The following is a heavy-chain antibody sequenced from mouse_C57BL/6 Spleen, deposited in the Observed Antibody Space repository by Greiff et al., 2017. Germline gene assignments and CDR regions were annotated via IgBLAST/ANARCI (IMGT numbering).Heavy chain of an antibody. CDR1: GFTFSSYT. D-gene: IGHD2-4*01. Sequence: EVHLVESGGGLVKPGGSLKLSCAASGFTFSSYTMSWVRQTPEKRLEWVATISGGGGNTYYPDSVKGRFTISRDNAKNTLYLQMRRLKSEDTALYYCARHREDYDGYWYFEVWGTGTTVTVAS. J-gene: IGHJ1*03. V-gene: IGHV5-9*01. CDR3: ARHREDYDGYWYFEV. CDR2: ISGGGGNT.